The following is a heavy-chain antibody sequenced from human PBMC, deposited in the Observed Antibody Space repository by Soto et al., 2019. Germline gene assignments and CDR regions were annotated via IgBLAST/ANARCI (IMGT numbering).Heavy chain of an antibody. D-gene: IGHD1-7*01. CDR1: GGSIRRGGYF. J-gene: IGHJ6*02. Sequence: QVQLQESGPGLVKPSQTLSLTCIVSGGSIRRGGYFWCWIRQHPGKGLEWIGNIYSNGGSNYDTPTNKRLVSIVVAATNDLFSLLGSAVAAENAALYCATRESHRPCYSNSGNRCGDVAVLSQCTTVIVS. V-gene: IGHV4-31*01. CDR2: IYSNGGSN. CDR3: TRESHRPCYSNSGNRCGDVAV.